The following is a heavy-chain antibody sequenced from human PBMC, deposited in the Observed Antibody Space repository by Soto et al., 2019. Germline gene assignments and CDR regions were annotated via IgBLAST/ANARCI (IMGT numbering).Heavy chain of an antibody. D-gene: IGHD6-19*01. CDR2: INHSGST. CDR1: GGSFSGYY. CDR3: ARIVAGPCDY. V-gene: IGHV4-34*01. J-gene: IGHJ4*02. Sequence: QVQLQQWGAGLLKPSETLSLTCAVYGGSFSGYYWSWIRQPPGKGLEWIGEINHSGSTNYNPSLKSRVTISVDTSKNQFSLKLSSVTAADTAVYYCARIVAGPCDYWGQGTLVTVSA.